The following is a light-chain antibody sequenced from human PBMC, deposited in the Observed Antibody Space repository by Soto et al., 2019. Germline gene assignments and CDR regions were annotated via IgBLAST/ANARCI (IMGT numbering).Light chain of an antibody. V-gene: IGLV3-21*02. CDR2: DDS. CDR3: QVWDISAEQVV. J-gene: IGLJ2*01. Sequence: YELTQPPSVSVAPGQTARITCGENNIGSKSVHWYQQRPGQAPVLVVHDDSDRPSGIPERFSGSNSENTATLTITRVEAVDEADYYCQVWDISAEQVVFGGGTKLTVL. CDR1: NIGSKS.